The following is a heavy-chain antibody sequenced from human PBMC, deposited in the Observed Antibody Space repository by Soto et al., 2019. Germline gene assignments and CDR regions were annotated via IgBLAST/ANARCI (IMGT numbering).Heavy chain of an antibody. CDR2: ISYDGSNK. Sequence: LRLSCAASGFTFSSYCMHWVRQAPGKGLEWVAVISYDGSNKYYADSVKGRFTISRDNSKNTLYLQMNSLRAEDTAVYYCYTVTDDAFDIWGQGTMVTVSS. J-gene: IGHJ3*02. CDR3: YTVTDDAFDI. CDR1: GFTFSSYC. V-gene: IGHV3-30*03. D-gene: IGHD4-17*01.